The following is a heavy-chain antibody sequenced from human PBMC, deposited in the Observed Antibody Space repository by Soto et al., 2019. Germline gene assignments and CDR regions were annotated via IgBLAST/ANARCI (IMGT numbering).Heavy chain of an antibody. D-gene: IGHD4-17*01. CDR3: ARGSSWATVPPHHLY. CDR2: ISAYNGNT. J-gene: IGHJ4*02. CDR1: GYTFTSYG. Sequence: ASVKVSCKASGYTFTSYGISWVRQAPGQGLEWMGWISAYNGNTNYAQKLQGRVTMTTDTSTSTAYMELRSLRSDDTAVYYCARGSSWATVPPHHLYWGQGTLVTVSS. V-gene: IGHV1-18*01.